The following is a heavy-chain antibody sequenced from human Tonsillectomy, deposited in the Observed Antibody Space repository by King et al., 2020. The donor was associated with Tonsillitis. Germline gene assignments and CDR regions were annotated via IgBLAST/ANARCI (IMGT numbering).Heavy chain of an antibody. CDR2: IYTSGST. V-gene: IGHV4-61*02. D-gene: IGHD3-3*01. J-gene: IGHJ5*02. CDR1: GGSISSGSYY. CDR3: ARETSYDFWSGYPNWLDP. Sequence: QLQESGPGLVKPSQTLSLTCNVSGGSISSGSYYWSWIRQPAGEGLEWIGRIYTSGSTNYNPSLKSRVTMSVATSKNQFSLNLSSVTAPDTAVYYCARETSYDFWSGYPNWLDPWGQGTLVTVSS.